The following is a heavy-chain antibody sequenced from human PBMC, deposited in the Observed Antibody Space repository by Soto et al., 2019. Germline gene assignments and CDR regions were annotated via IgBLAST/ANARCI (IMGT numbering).Heavy chain of an antibody. V-gene: IGHV3-48*01. D-gene: IGHD3-3*01. J-gene: IGHJ6*03. CDR2: ISSSSSTI. CDR1: GFTFSSYS. Sequence: GSLRLSCAASGFTFSSYSMNWVRQAPGKGLEWVSYISSSSSTIYYADSVKGRFTISRDNAKNSLYLQMNSLRAEDTAVYYCARDRTPETYYDFWSGPGGPMDVWGKGTTVTVSS. CDR3: ARDRTPETYYDFWSGPGGPMDV.